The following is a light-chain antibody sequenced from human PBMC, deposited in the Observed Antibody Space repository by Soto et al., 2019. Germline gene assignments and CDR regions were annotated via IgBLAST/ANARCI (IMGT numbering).Light chain of an antibody. CDR3: QQYNNWPVT. CDR2: GAS. J-gene: IGKJ1*01. CDR1: QSVSSN. V-gene: IGKV3-15*01. Sequence: EIVMSQTPATLSVSPGERATLSCRASQSVSSNLAWYQQKPGQAPRLLIYGASTRATAIPARFSGSGSGTEFTLTISSLQSEDFAVYYCQQYNNWPVTFGQGTKADIK.